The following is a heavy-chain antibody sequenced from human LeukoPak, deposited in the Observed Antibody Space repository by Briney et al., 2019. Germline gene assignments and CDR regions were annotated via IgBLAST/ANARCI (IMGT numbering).Heavy chain of an antibody. J-gene: IGHJ4*02. D-gene: IGHD4-17*01. V-gene: IGHV4-34*01. CDR1: GGSLRGYY. CDR3: ARGDYSVYTFDY. Sequence: PSETLSLTCRVYGGSLRGYYWSWIRQPPGKGLEWIGEMNHSGDSNYNPSLKSRVTISVDTSKNQFSLRLTSVTAVDTAVYYCARGDYSVYTFDYWGQGTLVTVSS. CDR2: MNHSGDS.